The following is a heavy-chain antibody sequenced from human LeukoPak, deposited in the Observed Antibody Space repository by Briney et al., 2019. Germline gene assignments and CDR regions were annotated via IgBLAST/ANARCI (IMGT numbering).Heavy chain of an antibody. CDR3: ARDRAVQAALSYYDFWSGYSYFDY. J-gene: IGHJ4*02. CDR2: ISSSSSTI. CDR1: GFTFSSYS. V-gene: IGHV3-48*01. Sequence: PGGSLRLSCAASGFTFSSYSMNWVRQAPGKGLEWVSYISSSSSTIYYADSVKGRFTISRDNAKNSLYLQMNSLRAEDTAVYYCARDRAVQAALSYYDFWSGYSYFDYWGQGTLVTVSS. D-gene: IGHD3-3*01.